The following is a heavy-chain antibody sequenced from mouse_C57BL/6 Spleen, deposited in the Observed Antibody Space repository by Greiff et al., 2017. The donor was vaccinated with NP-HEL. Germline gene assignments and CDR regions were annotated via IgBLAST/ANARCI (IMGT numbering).Heavy chain of an antibody. D-gene: IGHD2-4*01. CDR3: ARGILYDHEFAY. CDR2: INPNNGGT. V-gene: IGHV1-26*01. CDR1: GYTFTDYY. J-gene: IGHJ3*01. Sequence: EVQLQQSGPELVKPGASVKISCKASGYTFTDYYMNWVKQSHGKSLEWIGDINPNNGGTSYNQKFKGKATLTVDKSSSTAYMELRSLTSEDSAVYYCARGILYDHEFAYWGQGTLVTVSA.